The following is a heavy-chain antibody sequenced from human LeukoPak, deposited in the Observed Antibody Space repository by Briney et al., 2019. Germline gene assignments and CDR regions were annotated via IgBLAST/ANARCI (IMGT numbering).Heavy chain of an antibody. Sequence: SETLSLTCTVSGGSISSYYWSWIRQPPGKGLEWIGYIYYSGSTNYNPSLKSRVTISVDTSKNQFSLKLSSVTAADTAVYYCARGVYSSGWVFFDNWGQGTQVTVSS. CDR1: GGSISSYY. CDR2: IYYSGST. J-gene: IGHJ4*02. V-gene: IGHV4-59*01. CDR3: ARGVYSSGWVFFDN. D-gene: IGHD6-19*01.